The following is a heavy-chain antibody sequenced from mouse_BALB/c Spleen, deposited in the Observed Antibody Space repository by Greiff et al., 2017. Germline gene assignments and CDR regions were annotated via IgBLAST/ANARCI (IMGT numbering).Heavy chain of an antibody. CDR3: AREGGSSYVAWFAY. CDR2: ISSGGSYT. J-gene: IGHJ3*01. CDR1: GFTFSSYA. D-gene: IGHD1-1*01. Sequence: EVMLVESGGGLVKPGGSLKLSCAASGFTFSSYAMSWVRQTPEKRLEWVATISSGGSYTYYPDSVKGRFTISRDNAKNTLYLQMSSLRSEDTAMYYCAREGGSSYVAWFAYWGQGTLVTVSA. V-gene: IGHV5-9-1*01.